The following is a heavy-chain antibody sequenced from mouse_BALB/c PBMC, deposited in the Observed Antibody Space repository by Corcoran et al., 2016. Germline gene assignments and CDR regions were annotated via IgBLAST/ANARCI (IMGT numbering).Heavy chain of an antibody. CDR3: ANWDWYFDV. V-gene: IGHV14-3*02. J-gene: IGHJ1*01. Sequence: EVQLKQSGAELVKPGASVKLSCTASGFNIKDTYMHWVKQRPEQGLEGIGRIDPANGNTKYDPKFQGKATITADTSSNTAYLQLSSLTSEDTAVYYCANWDWYFDVWGAGTTVTVSS. CDR2: IDPANGNT. CDR1: GFNIKDTY. D-gene: IGHD4-1*01.